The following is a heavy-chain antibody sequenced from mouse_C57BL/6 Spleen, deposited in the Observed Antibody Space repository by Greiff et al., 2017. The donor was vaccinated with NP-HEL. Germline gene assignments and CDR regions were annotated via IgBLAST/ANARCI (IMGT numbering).Heavy chain of an antibody. CDR2: IDPSDSYT. J-gene: IGHJ2*01. CDR1: GYTFTSYW. Sequence: VQLQQPGAELVKPGASVKLSCKASGYTFTSYWMQWVKQRPGQGLEWIGEIDPSDSYTNYNQKFKGKATLTVDTSSSTAYMQLSSLTSEDTAVYYCTTGLYGPYYGGQGTTLTVSS. CDR3: TTGLYGPYY. D-gene: IGHD1-1*01. V-gene: IGHV1-50*01.